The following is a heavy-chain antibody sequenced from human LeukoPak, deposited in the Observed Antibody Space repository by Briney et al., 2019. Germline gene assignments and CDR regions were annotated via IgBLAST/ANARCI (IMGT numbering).Heavy chain of an antibody. V-gene: IGHV1-46*01. CDR2: INPSGGST. CDR1: GYTFTGYY. CDR3: ARGTGNSSKWNLLDY. Sequence: ASVRVSSVESGYTFTGYYRRWVRQAPGQGLEWMGIINPSGGSTSYAQKFQGRVTMTRDTSTSTVYMELSSLRSEDTAVYYCARGTGNSSKWNLLDYWGQGTLVTVSS. D-gene: IGHD6-13*01. J-gene: IGHJ4*02.